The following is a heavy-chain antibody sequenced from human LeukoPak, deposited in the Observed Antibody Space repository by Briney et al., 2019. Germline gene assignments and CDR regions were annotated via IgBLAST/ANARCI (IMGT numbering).Heavy chain of an antibody. J-gene: IGHJ5*02. CDR1: GYTFTSYD. Sequence: ASVKVSCKASGYTFTSYDINWVRQATGQGLEWMGWMNPKSGNTGYAQKFQGRVTMTRNTSISTAYMELSSLRSEDTAVYYCARVPPTYNWFDPWGQGTLVTVSS. CDR2: MNPKSGNT. CDR3: ARVPPTYNWFDP. V-gene: IGHV1-8*01.